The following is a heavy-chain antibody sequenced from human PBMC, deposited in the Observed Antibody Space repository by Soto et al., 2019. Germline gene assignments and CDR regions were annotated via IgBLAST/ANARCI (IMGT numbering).Heavy chain of an antibody. Sequence: QLQLQESGPGLVKPSETLSLTCTVSGGSISSSSYYWGWIRQPPGKGLEWIGSIYYSGSTYYNPSPKSRVPISVDTSQHPFALKLRSVTAAGTSVYYCASTFPPQYGADSYPRAYWGQGTLVTVSS. V-gene: IGHV4-39*01. J-gene: IGHJ4*02. D-gene: IGHD3-16*02. CDR2: IYYSGST. CDR1: GGSISSSSYY. CDR3: ASTFPPQYGADSYPRAY.